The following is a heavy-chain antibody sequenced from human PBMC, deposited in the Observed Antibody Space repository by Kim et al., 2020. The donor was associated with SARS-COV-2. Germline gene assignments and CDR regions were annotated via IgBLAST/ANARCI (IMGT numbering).Heavy chain of an antibody. CDR2: ISSGGSST. CDR1: GFTFTNYA. Sequence: GGSLRLSCAASGFTFTNYAMSWVRQAPGKGLEWVSVISSGGSSTYYADSVKGRFTVSRDNSKSTLYLQMNSLRAEDTAVYYCAKSWGSDYGGNPYYYYGMDVWGQGTTVTVSS. V-gene: IGHV3-23*03. J-gene: IGHJ6*02. D-gene: IGHD4-17*01. CDR3: AKSWGSDYGGNPYYYYGMDV.